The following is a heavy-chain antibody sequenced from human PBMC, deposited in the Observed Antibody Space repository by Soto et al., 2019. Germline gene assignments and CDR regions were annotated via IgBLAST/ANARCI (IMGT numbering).Heavy chain of an antibody. J-gene: IGHJ4*02. CDR2: INPNSGGT. Sequence: QVPLVQSGAEVKKPGASVKVSCKASGYTFTGYYMHWVRQAPGQGLEWMGWINPNSGGTNYAQKFQGRVTMTRDTSISTAYMELSRLRSDDTAVYYCAFRITIFGVVIEEFDYWGQGTLVTVSS. CDR1: GYTFTGYY. V-gene: IGHV1-2*02. D-gene: IGHD3-3*01. CDR3: AFRITIFGVVIEEFDY.